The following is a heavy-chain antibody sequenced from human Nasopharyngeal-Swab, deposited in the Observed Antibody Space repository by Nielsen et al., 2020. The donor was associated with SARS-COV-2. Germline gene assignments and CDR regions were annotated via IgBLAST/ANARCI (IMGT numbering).Heavy chain of an antibody. CDR3: ARESVLRYFDWEYYYYGMDV. J-gene: IGHJ6*02. Sequence: WIRQPPGKGLEWIGSIYYSGSTYYNPSLKSRVTIFVDTSKNQFSLKLSSVTAADTAVYYCARESVLRYFDWEYYYYGMDVWGQGTTVTVSS. V-gene: IGHV4-39*02. CDR2: IYYSGST. D-gene: IGHD3-9*01.